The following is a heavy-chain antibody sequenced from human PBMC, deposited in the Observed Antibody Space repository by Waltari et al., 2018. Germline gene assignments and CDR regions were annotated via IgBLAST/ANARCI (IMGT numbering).Heavy chain of an antibody. CDR1: GGTFSGYY. CDR3: ARNVFKWGVRDLYFDY. D-gene: IGHD7-27*01. CDR2: INHSGIT. J-gene: IGHJ4*02. V-gene: IGHV4-34*01. Sequence: QVQLQQWGAGLLKPSETLSLTCAVYGGTFSGYYWSWIRQPTGKGLAWIGEINHSGITTYNPSLKSRVTISVDTSKNQFSLKLSSVTAADTAVYYCARNVFKWGVRDLYFDYWGQGTLVTVSS.